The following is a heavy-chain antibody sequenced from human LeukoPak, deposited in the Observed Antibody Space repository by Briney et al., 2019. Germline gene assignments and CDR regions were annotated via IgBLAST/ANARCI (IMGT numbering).Heavy chain of an antibody. D-gene: IGHD3-22*01. V-gene: IGHV3-21*04. CDR2: ISSSSYI. CDR3: AKDPHPNYYYDSSGRNYYYYYMDV. CDR1: GFTFSSYS. Sequence: GGSLRLSCAASGFTFSSYSMNWVRQAPGKGLEWVSSISSSSYIYYADSVKGRFTISRDNAKNSLYLQMNSLRAEDTAVYYCAKDPHPNYYYDSSGRNYYYYYMDVWGKGTTVTVSS. J-gene: IGHJ6*03.